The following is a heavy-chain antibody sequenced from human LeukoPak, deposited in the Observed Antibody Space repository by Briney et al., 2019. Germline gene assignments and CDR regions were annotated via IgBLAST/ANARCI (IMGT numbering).Heavy chain of an antibody. D-gene: IGHD6-25*01. J-gene: IGHJ4*02. CDR1: GGSFSGYY. Sequence: PSETLSVTCAVYGGSFSGYYWSWIRQPPGKGLEWIGEINHSGSTNYNPALKSRVTISVDTSKNQFSLKLSSVTAADTAVYYCARRPRIAAHKLDYWGQGTLVTVSS. V-gene: IGHV4-34*01. CDR2: INHSGST. CDR3: ARRPRIAAHKLDY.